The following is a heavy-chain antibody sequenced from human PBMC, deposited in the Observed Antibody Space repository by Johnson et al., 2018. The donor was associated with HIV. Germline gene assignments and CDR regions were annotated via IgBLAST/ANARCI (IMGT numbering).Heavy chain of an antibody. D-gene: IGHD5-12*01. CDR1: GFTFSNAW. J-gene: IGHJ3*02. Sequence: VQLVESGGRLVKPGGSLRLSCAASGFTFSNAWMSWVRQAPGKGLEWVGRIKSKTEGGTTDYAAPVKGRFTISRDNAKNSLYLEMNSLRTEDTALYSCARDRRLADAFDIWGQGTVVTVS. V-gene: IGHV3-15*05. CDR2: IKSKTEGGTT. CDR3: ARDRRLADAFDI.